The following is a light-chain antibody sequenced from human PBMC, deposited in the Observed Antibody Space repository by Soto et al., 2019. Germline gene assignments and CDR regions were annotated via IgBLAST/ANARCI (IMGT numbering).Light chain of an antibody. CDR3: QQYDNWPWT. CDR2: DVS. Sequence: EIVLTQSPATLSLSPGERATLFCRASQSVFTYLAWYQQRPGQAPRLLIYDVSDRATGIPARFTGSGSGTDFTLTISSLQSEDFAVYYCQQYDNWPWTFGQGTKVEIK. J-gene: IGKJ1*01. V-gene: IGKV3-11*01. CDR1: QSVFTY.